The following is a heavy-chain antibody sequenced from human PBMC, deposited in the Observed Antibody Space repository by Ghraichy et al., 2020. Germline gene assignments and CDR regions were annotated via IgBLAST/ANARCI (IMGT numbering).Heavy chain of an antibody. Sequence: GGSLRLSCAASGFTFSSYAMSWVRQAPGKGLEWVSAISGSGGSTYYADSVKGRFTISRDNSKNTLYLQMNSLRAEDTAVYYCAKDGLSLRDHSSGWYYFDYWGQGTLVTVSS. V-gene: IGHV3-23*01. CDR3: AKDGLSLRDHSSGWYYFDY. CDR1: GFTFSSYA. D-gene: IGHD6-19*01. CDR2: ISGSGGST. J-gene: IGHJ4*02.